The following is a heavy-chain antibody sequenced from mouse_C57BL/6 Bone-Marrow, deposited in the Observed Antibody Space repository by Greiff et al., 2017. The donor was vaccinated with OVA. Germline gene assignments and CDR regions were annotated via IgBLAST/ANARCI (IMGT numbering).Heavy chain of an antibody. V-gene: IGHV1-81*01. CDR2: IYPRSGNT. CDR3: ARFCSKCAY. Sequence: QVQLQQSGAELARPGASVKLSCKASGYTFTSYGISWVKQRTGQGLEWIGEIYPRSGNTYYNEKFKGKATLTADKSSSTAYMELRSLTSDDSAVYFCARFCSKCAYWGQGTLVTVSA. CDR1: GYTFTSYG. D-gene: IGHD1-1*01. J-gene: IGHJ3*01.